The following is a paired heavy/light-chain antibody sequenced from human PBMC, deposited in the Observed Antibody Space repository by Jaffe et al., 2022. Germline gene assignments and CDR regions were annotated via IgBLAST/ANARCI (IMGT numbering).Heavy chain of an antibody. CDR3: ARDPGVGDYREYYFDY. V-gene: IGHV7-4-1*02. CDR1: GYTFTSYA. J-gene: IGHJ4*02. D-gene: IGHD4-17*01. Sequence: QVQLVQSGSELKKPGASVKVSCKASGYTFTSYAMNWVRQAPGQGLEWMGWINTNTGNPTYAQGFTGRFVFSLDTSVSTAYLQISSLKAEDTAVYYCARDPGVGDYREYYFDYWGQGTLVTVSS. CDR2: INTNTGNP.
Light chain of an antibody. CDR3: QQFNNYPPVT. Sequence: AIQLTQSPSSLSASVGDRVTITCRASQGISSALAWYQQKPGKAPKLLIYDASSLESGVPSRFSGSGSGTDFTLTISSLQPEDFATYYCQQFNNYPPVTFGGGTKVEIK. J-gene: IGKJ4*01. V-gene: IGKV1D-13*01. CDR1: QGISSA. CDR2: DAS.